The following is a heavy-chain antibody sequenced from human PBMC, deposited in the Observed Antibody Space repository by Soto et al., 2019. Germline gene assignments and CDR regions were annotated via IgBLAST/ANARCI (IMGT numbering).Heavy chain of an antibody. CDR2: IIPLFGTA. CDR3: ASGIQLWLRRINNGYSG. D-gene: IGHD5-18*01. CDR1: GGTFSTYA. V-gene: IGHV1-69*12. J-gene: IGHJ4*02. Sequence: QVQLVQSGAEVNKPESSVKVSCKAPGGTFSTYAISWVRQAPGQGLEWMGGIIPLFGTANYAQRFQHRFTITADESTNTVYMELSSLRSEDTAGYFCASGIQLWLRRINNGYSGWGQGTLVTVSS.